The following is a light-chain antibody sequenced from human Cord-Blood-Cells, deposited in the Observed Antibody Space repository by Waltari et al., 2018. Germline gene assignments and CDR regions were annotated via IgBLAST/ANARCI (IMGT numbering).Light chain of an antibody. CDR3: QQYNSYSMYS. CDR1: QSISSW. Sequence: DIQMTQYPSTLSASVGDRVTITCRASQSISSWLAWYQQKPGKGPKLLIYQASSLESGVPSRFSGSGSGTEFTLTISSLQPDDFATYYCQQYNSYSMYSFGQGTKLEIK. V-gene: IGKV1-5*03. J-gene: IGKJ2*03. CDR2: QAS.